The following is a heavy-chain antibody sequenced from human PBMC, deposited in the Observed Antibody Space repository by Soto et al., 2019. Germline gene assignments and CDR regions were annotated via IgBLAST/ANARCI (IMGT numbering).Heavy chain of an antibody. CDR3: ARESCSTSCTMDV. CDR2: IYHSGST. D-gene: IGHD2-2*01. V-gene: IGHV4-31*03. J-gene: IGHJ6*02. CDR1: GGFISSGGYY. Sequence: SETLSLTCTVSGGFISSGGYYWAWIRQLPGKGLEWIGYIYHSGSTYYNPSLKSRVAISVDTSKNQFSLKLTSVTAADTATYYCARESCSTSCTMDVWGQGTTVTVSS.